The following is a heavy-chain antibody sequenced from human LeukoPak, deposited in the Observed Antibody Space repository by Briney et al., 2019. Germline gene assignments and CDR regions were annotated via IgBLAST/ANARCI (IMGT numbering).Heavy chain of an antibody. J-gene: IGHJ6*02. CDR2: IYTSGST. Sequence: SETLSLTCTVSGGSISSYYWSWIRQPAGKGLEWIGRIYTSGSTNYNPSLKSRVTMSVDTSKNQFSLKLSSVTAADTAVYYCARGPGIAVATKNYYYYGMDVWGQGTTVTVSS. D-gene: IGHD6-19*01. CDR1: GGSISSYY. CDR3: ARGPGIAVATKNYYYYGMDV. V-gene: IGHV4-4*07.